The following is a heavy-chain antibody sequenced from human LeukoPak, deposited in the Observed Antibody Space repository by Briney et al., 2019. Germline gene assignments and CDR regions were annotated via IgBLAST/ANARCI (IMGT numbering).Heavy chain of an antibody. CDR1: AFTFSSYG. J-gene: IGHJ4*02. CDR2: IRSDGSNE. V-gene: IGHV3-30*02. D-gene: IGHD2-15*01. CDR3: ARDRTKYCSGGTCYSSYSFDY. Sequence: PGGSLRLSCAASAFTFSSYGMHWVRQAPGKGLEGVAFIRSDGSNEYYAGSVRGGFTISRDNLKRTLSLQMNSLRPEDTALYYCARDRTKYCSGGTCYSSYSFDYWGQGTLVTVSS.